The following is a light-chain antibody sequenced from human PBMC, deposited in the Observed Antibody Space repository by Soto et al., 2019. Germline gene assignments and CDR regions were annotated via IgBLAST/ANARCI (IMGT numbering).Light chain of an antibody. CDR2: AAS. J-gene: IGKJ1*01. V-gene: IGKV1-17*01. Sequence: IQMTQSPSSLSASAGDRVTISCRASQGIGNALGWYQQKPGKPPKRLIYAASTLQPGVPSRFSGSGSGTDFTLTISSLQPEDFATYYCLQHNTYPRTFGQGTKVDIK. CDR1: QGIGNA. CDR3: LQHNTYPRT.